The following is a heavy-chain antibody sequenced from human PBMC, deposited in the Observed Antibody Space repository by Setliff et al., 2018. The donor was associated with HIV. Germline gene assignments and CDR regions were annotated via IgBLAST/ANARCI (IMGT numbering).Heavy chain of an antibody. CDR1: GYTFPDYY. Sequence: ASVKVSCKVSGYTFPDYYIQWIRQAPGKGLEWMGLIDPDRGDTVYAEKFQDRVTITADRSLDTAYMELSSLRSEDTAMYFCAWGTQRPIDSWGQGTLVTVS. CDR2: IDPDRGDT. CDR3: AWGTQRPIDS. J-gene: IGHJ4*02. V-gene: IGHV1-69-2*01. D-gene: IGHD3-16*01.